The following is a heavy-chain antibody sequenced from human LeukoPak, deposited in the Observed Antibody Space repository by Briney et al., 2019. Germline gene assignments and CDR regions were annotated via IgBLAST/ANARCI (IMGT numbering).Heavy chain of an antibody. D-gene: IGHD6-6*01. CDR1: GFTFSSYG. Sequence: PGGSPRLSCAASGFTFSSYGMHWVRQAPGKGLEWVAFIRYDGSNKYYADSVKGRFTISRDNSKNTLYLQMNSLRAEDTAVYYCAKTYGSSRVGYFDYWGQGTLVTVSS. CDR2: IRYDGSNK. J-gene: IGHJ4*02. V-gene: IGHV3-30*02. CDR3: AKTYGSSRVGYFDY.